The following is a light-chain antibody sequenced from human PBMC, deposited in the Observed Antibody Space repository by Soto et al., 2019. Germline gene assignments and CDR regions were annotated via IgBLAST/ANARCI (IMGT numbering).Light chain of an antibody. Sequence: DIQMTESPSTLSASVGDRVTITCRASQSVRSWLAWYQKKPGRDPKFLIYDASSLESGVPSRFSGSGSGTEFNLTISNLQTDDFATYECQQYDNYTLTFGGGTKVDIK. J-gene: IGKJ4*01. CDR3: QQYDNYTLT. V-gene: IGKV1-5*01. CDR1: QSVRSW. CDR2: DAS.